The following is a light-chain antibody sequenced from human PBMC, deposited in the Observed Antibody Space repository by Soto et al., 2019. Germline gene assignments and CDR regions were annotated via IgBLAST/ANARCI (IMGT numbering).Light chain of an antibody. CDR3: SSYTTSSTHVL. Sequence: QSALTQPASVSGSPGQSITISCTGTSSDIGTYKYVSWYQQHPGKAPQLMIYEVSNRPSGISNRFSGSKSGNRASLTISGLQAEDEADYYCSSYTTSSTHVLFGGGTKLTVL. V-gene: IGLV2-14*01. J-gene: IGLJ2*01. CDR2: EVS. CDR1: SSDIGTYKY.